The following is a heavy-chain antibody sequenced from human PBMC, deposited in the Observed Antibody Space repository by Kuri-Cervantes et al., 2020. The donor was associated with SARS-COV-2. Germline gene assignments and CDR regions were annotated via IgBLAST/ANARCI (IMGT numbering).Heavy chain of an antibody. Sequence: SETLSLTCTVSGGSISSGSYYWSWIRQPAGKGLEWIGYIYTSGSTNYNPSLKSRVTILVDTSKKEFSLILSSVTAADTAVYYCTPMDKRGWFDPWGQGILVTVSS. CDR3: TPMDKRGWFDP. CDR2: IYTSGST. J-gene: IGHJ5*02. V-gene: IGHV4-61*09. D-gene: IGHD5-18*01. CDR1: GGSISSGSYY.